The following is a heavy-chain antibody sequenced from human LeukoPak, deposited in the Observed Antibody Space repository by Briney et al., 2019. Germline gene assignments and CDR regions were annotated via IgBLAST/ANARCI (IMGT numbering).Heavy chain of an antibody. CDR2: IFYDGSTK. CDR1: GFTFSDYA. CDR3: ARDPPTGYYYDSSGYTPGFDY. Sequence: GRSLRLSCAASGFTFSDYAMHWVRQAPGKGLEWVAVIFYDGSTKYYADSVKGRFTISRDNSKNTLYLQMNSLRAEDTAVYYCARDPPTGYYYDSSGYTPGFDYWGQGTLVTVSS. V-gene: IGHV3-30*14. D-gene: IGHD3-22*01. J-gene: IGHJ4*02.